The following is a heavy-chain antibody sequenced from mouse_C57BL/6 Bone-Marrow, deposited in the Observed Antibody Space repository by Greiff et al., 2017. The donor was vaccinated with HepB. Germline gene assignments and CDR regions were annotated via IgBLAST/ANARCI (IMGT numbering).Heavy chain of an antibody. J-gene: IGHJ4*01. D-gene: IGHD2-3*01. Sequence: EVKLMESGEGLVKPGGSLKLSCAASGFTFSSYAMSWVRQTPEKRLEWVAYISSGGDYIYYADTVKGRFTISRDNARNTLYLQMSSLKSEDTAMYYCTRDGYYLYYAMDYWGQGTSVTVSS. V-gene: IGHV5-9-1*02. CDR3: TRDGYYLYYAMDY. CDR1: GFTFSSYA. CDR2: ISSGGDYI.